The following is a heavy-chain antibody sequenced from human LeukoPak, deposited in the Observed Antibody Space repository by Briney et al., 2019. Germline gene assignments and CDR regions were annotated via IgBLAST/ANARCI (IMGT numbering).Heavy chain of an antibody. J-gene: IGHJ4*02. CDR2: INHSGST. D-gene: IGHD3-3*01. CDR1: GGSFSGYY. CDR3: ASTRIDITIFGVDMGYFDY. Sequence: SETLSLTCAVYGGSFSGYYWSWIRQPPGKGLEWIGEINHSGSTNYNPSLKSRVTISVDTSKNQFSLKLSSVTAADTAVYYCASTRIDITIFGVDMGYFDYWGQGTLVTVSS. V-gene: IGHV4-34*01.